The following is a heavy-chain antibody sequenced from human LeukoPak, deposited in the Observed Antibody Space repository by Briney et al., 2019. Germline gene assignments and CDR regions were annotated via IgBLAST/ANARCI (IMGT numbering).Heavy chain of an antibody. CDR2: ISSSSSYI. CDR1: GFTFSSYS. D-gene: IGHD6-19*01. CDR3: ARILAVAGPTYYFDY. Sequence: GGSLRLSSAASGFTFSSYSMNWVRQAPGKGLEWVSSISSSSSYIYYADSVKGRFTISRDNAKNSLYLQMNSLRAEDTAVYYCARILAVAGPTYYFDYWGQGTLVTVSS. J-gene: IGHJ4*02. V-gene: IGHV3-21*01.